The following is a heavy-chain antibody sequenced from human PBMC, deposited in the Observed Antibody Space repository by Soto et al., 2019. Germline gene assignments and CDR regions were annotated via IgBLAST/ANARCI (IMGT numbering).Heavy chain of an antibody. J-gene: IGHJ4*02. CDR3: AKRDYYDSATFSPLFES. CDR2: IAGDGHRT. D-gene: IGHD3-22*01. CDR1: GFSFSTYG. Sequence: PGGSLRLSFEASGFSFSTYGMHWVRQAPGKGLEWVAAIAGDGHRTYYADSVEGRFTISRDNSKKTLFLQMNSLRTEDTAIYHCAKRDYYDSATFSPLFESWGQGVLVTVSS. V-gene: IGHV3-23*01.